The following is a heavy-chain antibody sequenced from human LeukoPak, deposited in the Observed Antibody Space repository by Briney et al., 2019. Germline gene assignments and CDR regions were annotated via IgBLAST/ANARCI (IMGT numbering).Heavy chain of an antibody. CDR3: AKVNNYDDY. CDR1: GFTFSTFG. J-gene: IGHJ4*02. V-gene: IGHV3-30*18. D-gene: IGHD1/OR15-1a*01. CDR2: ISHDGNNE. Sequence: GGSLRLSCAASGFTFSTFGIHWVRQAPGKGLEWVAAISHDGNNEYYTDSVKGRFTISRDNSKNMIYLQMNSLRGEDSAVYCCAKVNNYDDYWGQGTLSPSPQ.